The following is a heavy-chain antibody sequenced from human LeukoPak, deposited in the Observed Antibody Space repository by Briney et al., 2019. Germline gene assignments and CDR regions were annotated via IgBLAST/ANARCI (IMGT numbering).Heavy chain of an antibody. CDR2: INPNSGGT. D-gene: IGHD1-1*01. J-gene: IGHJ6*02. CDR3: ARGGNWSPYGMDV. CDR1: GYTFTGYY. Sequence: ASVKVSCKASGYTFTGYYMHWVRQARGQGLEWMGCINPNSGGTNYAQKFQGRVTMTRDTSISTAYMDLSRLRSDDTAVYYCARGGNWSPYGMDVWGQGTTVTVSS. V-gene: IGHV1-2*02.